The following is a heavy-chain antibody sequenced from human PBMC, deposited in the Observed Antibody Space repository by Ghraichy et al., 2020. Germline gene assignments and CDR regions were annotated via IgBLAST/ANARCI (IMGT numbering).Heavy chain of an antibody. D-gene: IGHD3-22*01. J-gene: IGHJ5*02. CDR2: IYYSGST. CDR3: ARNWVYDSSGYPIKYNWFDP. V-gene: IGHV4-59*01. Sequence: IGYIYYSGSTNYNPSLKSRVTISVDTSKNQFSLNLSSVPAADTAVYYCARNWVYDSSGYPIKYNWFDPWG.